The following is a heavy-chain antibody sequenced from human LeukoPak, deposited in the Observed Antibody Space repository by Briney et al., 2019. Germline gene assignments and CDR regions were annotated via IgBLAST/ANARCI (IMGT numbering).Heavy chain of an antibody. V-gene: IGHV3-9*01. J-gene: IGHJ4*02. CDR3: ASSSTTWGFDY. D-gene: IGHD2-2*01. Sequence: GGSLRLSCRASGFTFDDYAMRWVRQAPGKGLEWVSGISWNSGSIGYTDSVKGRFTISRDNAKNSLYLQMNSLRAEDTALYYCASSSTTWGFDYWGQGTLVTVSS. CDR2: ISWNSGSI. CDR1: GFTFDDYA.